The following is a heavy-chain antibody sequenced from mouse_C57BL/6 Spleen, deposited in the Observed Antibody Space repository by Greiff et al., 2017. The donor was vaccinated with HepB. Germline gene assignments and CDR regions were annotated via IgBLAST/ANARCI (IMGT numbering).Heavy chain of an antibody. CDR3: ARGDDGYFLYFDV. V-gene: IGHV5-17*01. Sequence: EVMLVESGGGLVKPGGSLKLSCAASGFTFSDYGMHWVRQAPEKGLEWVAYISSGSSTIYYADTVKGRFTISRDNAKNTLFLQMTSLRSEDTAMYYCARGDDGYFLYFDVWGTGTTVTVSS. J-gene: IGHJ1*03. CDR1: GFTFSDYG. CDR2: ISSGSSTI. D-gene: IGHD2-3*01.